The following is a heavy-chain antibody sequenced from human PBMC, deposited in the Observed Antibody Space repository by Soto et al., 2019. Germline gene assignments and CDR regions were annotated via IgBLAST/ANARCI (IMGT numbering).Heavy chain of an antibody. Sequence: PGGSLRLSCAASGFTFSSYGMHWVRQAPGKGLEWVAVISYDGSNKYYADSVKGRFTISRDNSKNTLYLQMNSLRAEDTAVYYCAKTINTAYYDFRSGYLPGGQYYYYGMDVWGQGTTVTVSS. V-gene: IGHV3-30*18. D-gene: IGHD3-3*01. CDR1: GFTFSSYG. J-gene: IGHJ6*02. CDR3: AKTINTAYYDFRSGYLPGGQYYYYGMDV. CDR2: ISYDGSNK.